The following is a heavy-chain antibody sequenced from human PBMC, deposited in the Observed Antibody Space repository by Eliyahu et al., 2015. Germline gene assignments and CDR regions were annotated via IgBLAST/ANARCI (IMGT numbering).Heavy chain of an antibody. CDR2: INYNGNT. J-gene: IGHJ4*02. V-gene: IGHV4-31*03. CDR3: AILIAGAGGTGF. D-gene: IGHD6-13*01. CDR1: GVSISSGAYH. Sequence: QVQLQESGPGLVKPSETLSLTCSVSGVSISSGAYHWNWVRQHPGKGLEWIGDINYNGNTYYNPSLTSRVSMSLDTSKKQFSLRLRSVTAADTAVYYCAILIAGAGGTGFWGQGTLVTVSS.